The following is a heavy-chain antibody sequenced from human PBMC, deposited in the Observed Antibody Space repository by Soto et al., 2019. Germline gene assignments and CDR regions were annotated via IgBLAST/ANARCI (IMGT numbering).Heavy chain of an antibody. V-gene: IGHV3-74*01. J-gene: IGHJ5*02. D-gene: IGHD4-17*01. CDR1: GFTFSSYW. CDR3: ARAATVVTRFNQRKSNWFDP. Sequence: EVQLVESGGGLVQPGGSLRLSCAASGFTFSSYWMHWVRQAPGKGLVWVSRINSDGSSTSYADSVKGRFTISRDNAKNTLYLQMNSLRAEDTAVYYCARAATVVTRFNQRKSNWFDPWGQGTLVTVSS. CDR2: INSDGSST.